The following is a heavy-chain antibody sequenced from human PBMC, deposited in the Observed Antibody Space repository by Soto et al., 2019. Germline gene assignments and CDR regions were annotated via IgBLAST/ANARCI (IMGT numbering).Heavy chain of an antibody. V-gene: IGHV1-69*06. J-gene: IGHJ6*02. Sequence: SVKVSCKASGGTFSSYAISWVRQAPGQGLEWMGGIIPIFGTANYAQKFQGRVTITADKSTSTAYMELSSLRSEDTAVYYCARDSLYDYDFWSGYPPPSGMDVWGQGTTVTVSS. CDR2: IIPIFGTA. CDR1: GGTFSSYA. D-gene: IGHD3-3*01. CDR3: ARDSLYDYDFWSGYPPPSGMDV.